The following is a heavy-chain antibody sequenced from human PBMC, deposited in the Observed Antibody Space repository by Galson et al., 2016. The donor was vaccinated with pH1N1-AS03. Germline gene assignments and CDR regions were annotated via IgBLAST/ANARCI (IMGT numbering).Heavy chain of an antibody. D-gene: IGHD3-10*01. CDR2: IAKDGTTK. Sequence: SLRLSCAASGFDFRSYSMHWVRQAPGKGLEWGAVIAKDGTTKFDADFVKGRFTISRDNSRNTLYLEMSRLTPEDTACYYFAREGTGIVRSYRGSLDSWGQGTLVTATS. J-gene: IGHJ4*02. V-gene: IGHV3-30-3*01. CDR3: AREGTGIVRSYRGSLDS. CDR1: GFDFRSYS.